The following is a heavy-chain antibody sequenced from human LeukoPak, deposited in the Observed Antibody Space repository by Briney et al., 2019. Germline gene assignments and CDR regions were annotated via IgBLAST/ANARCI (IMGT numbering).Heavy chain of an antibody. J-gene: IGHJ4*02. V-gene: IGHV3-23*01. CDR3: AKVKSGSDWSCFDY. CDR2: ISGSGGST. Sequence: GGSLRLSCAASGFTLSSYAMSWVRQAPGKGLEWVSAISGSGGSTYYADSVKGRFTISRDNSKNTLYLQMNSLRAEDTAVYYCAKVKSGSDWSCFDYWGQGTLVTVSS. CDR1: GFTLSSYA. D-gene: IGHD6-19*01.